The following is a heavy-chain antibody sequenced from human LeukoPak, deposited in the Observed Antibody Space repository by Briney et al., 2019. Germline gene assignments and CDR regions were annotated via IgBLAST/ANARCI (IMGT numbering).Heavy chain of an antibody. Sequence: PGGSLRLSCAASGFTFSSYAMSWVRQAPGKGLEWVSAISGSGGSTYYADSVKGRFTISRDNSKNTLYLQMNSLRAEDTAVYYCARQGDIKGLFRYYFDYWGQGTLVTVSS. V-gene: IGHV3-23*01. D-gene: IGHD2-15*01. J-gene: IGHJ4*02. CDR1: GFTFSSYA. CDR3: ARQGDIKGLFRYYFDY. CDR2: ISGSGGST.